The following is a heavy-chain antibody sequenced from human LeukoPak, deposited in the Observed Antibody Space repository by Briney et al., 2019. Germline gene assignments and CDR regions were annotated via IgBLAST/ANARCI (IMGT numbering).Heavy chain of an antibody. J-gene: IGHJ4*02. D-gene: IGHD6-19*01. CDR2: INQDRSEK. V-gene: IGHV3-7*01. CDR1: VFLFSPYY. CDR3: ARFEAVAGDFDY. Sequence: GGPLRLLCGASVFLFSPYYVIWPRQARGEAREWVHHINQDRSEKFCVVSVKRRFTISRDNAKNSLYMQRNTLRAEDTAVYYCARFEAVAGDFDYWGQGTLVTVSS.